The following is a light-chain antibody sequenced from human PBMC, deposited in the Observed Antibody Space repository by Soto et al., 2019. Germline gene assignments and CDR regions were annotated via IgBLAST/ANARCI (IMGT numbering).Light chain of an antibody. CDR2: RNS. CDR3: QSYDSRLSGFYV. V-gene: IGLV1-40*01. J-gene: IGLJ1*01. CDR1: SSNIGADYD. Sequence: QSVLTQPPSVSRAPGQRVTISCTGSSSNIGADYDVHWYQQLPGTAPKLLISRNSNRPSGVPDRFSGSKSGTSASLAITGLQAEDEADYYCQSYDSRLSGFYVFGSGTKLTVL.